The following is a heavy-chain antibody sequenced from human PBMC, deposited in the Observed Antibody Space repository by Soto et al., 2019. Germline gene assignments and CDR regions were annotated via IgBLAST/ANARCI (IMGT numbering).Heavy chain of an antibody. CDR3: AKDAPEDCSSTSCSLNWFDP. D-gene: IGHD2-2*01. Sequence: GGSLSLSCAASGFTFISYGMHWVRQSPGKGLEWVAVISYDGSNKYYADSVKGRFTISRDNSKNTLYLQMNSLRAEDTAVYYCAKDAPEDCSSTSCSLNWFDPWGQGP. CDR2: ISYDGSNK. J-gene: IGHJ5*02. V-gene: IGHV3-30*18. CDR1: GFTFISYG.